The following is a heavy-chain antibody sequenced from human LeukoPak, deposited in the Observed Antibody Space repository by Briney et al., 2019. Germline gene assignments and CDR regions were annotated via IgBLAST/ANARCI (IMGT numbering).Heavy chain of an antibody. CDR2: MNPNSGNT. V-gene: IGHV1-8*03. J-gene: IGHJ6*03. CDR1: GYTFTGYW. Sequence: ASVKVSCKAFGYTFTGYWMHWVRQATGQGLEWMGWMNPNSGNTGYAQKFQGRVTITRNTSISTAYMELSSLRSEDTAVYYCARGLRRYFDWLSPYYYMDVWGKGTTVTVSS. CDR3: ARGLRRYFDWLSPYYYMDV. D-gene: IGHD3-9*01.